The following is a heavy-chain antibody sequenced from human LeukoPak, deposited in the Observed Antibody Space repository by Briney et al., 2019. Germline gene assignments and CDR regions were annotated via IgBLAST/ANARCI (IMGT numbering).Heavy chain of an antibody. CDR1: GFTFKNYA. CDR2: IVGSGVTT. CDR3: ARDERWIQFNY. D-gene: IGHD5-18*01. J-gene: IGHJ4*02. Sequence: PGGSLRLSCAASGFTFKNYAMYWVRQAPGKGLEWVSGIVGSGVTTYYADSVKGRFTIPRDNSKNTLYLHMKGLRVEDTAIYYCARDERWIQFNYWGQGTLVTVSS. V-gene: IGHV3-23*01.